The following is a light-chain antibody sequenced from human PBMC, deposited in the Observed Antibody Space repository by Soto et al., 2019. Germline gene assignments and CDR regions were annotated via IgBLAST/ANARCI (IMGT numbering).Light chain of an antibody. CDR3: ATWDNSLNVYV. J-gene: IGLJ1*01. CDR2: TNN. V-gene: IGLV1-44*01. CDR1: SSNIGSDA. Sequence: QSVLSQPPSVSGTPAQRVTISCSGSSSNIGSDAVNWYQQLPGTAPKLLIYTNNQRPSGVPDRFSGSKSGTSASLAISGLQSEDEADYYCATWDNSLNVYVFGAGTKLTVL.